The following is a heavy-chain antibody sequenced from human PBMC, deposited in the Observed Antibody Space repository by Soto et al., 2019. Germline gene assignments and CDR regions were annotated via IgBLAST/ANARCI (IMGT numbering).Heavy chain of an antibody. Sequence: SETLSLTCTVSGGSISSGGYYWSWIRQHLGKGLEWIGYIYYSGSTYYNPSLKSRVTISVDTSKNQFSLKLSSVTAADTAVYYCARSIVVVRDPYYYYGMDVWGQGTTVTSP. J-gene: IGHJ6*02. CDR2: IYYSGST. CDR3: ARSIVVVRDPYYYYGMDV. D-gene: IGHD3-22*01. CDR1: GGSISSGGYY. V-gene: IGHV4-31*03.